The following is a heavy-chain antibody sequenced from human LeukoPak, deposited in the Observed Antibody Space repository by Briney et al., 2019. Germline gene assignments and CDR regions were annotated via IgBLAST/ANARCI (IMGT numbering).Heavy chain of an antibody. CDR3: AREGPANWRRKAFDI. J-gene: IGHJ3*02. V-gene: IGHV3-33*01. CDR1: GFTFSSYG. D-gene: IGHD7-27*01. CDR2: IWYDGSNK. Sequence: PGRSLRLPCAASGFTFSSYGMHWVRQAPGKGLEWVAVIWYDGSNKYYADSVKGRFAISRDNSKNTLYLQMNSQRAEDTAVYYCAREGPANWRRKAFDIWGQGTMVTVSS.